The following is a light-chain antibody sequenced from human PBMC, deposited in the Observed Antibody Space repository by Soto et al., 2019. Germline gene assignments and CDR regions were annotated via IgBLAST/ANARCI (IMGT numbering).Light chain of an antibody. J-gene: IGLJ3*02. CDR3: SSYTSSSTRV. CDR1: SSDVGGYNY. V-gene: IGLV2-14*01. Sequence: QSALTQPASVSGSPGQSITISCTGTSSDVGGYNYVSWYQQHPGKAPKLMLYDVSNRPSGVSNRFSCSKSGNTASLTISGLQAEDEAEYYCSSYTSSSTRVFGGGTQLTVL. CDR2: DVS.